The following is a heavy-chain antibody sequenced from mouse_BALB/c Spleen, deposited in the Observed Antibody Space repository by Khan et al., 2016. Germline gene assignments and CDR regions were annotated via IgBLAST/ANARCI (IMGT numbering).Heavy chain of an antibody. CDR1: GFSLTNSG. J-gene: IGHJ3*01. CDR2: IWAGGST. CDR3: ARDDRDVDAWFAA. Sequence: QVQLKQSGPGLVAPSQSLSITCNVSGFSLTNSGVHWVRQPPRKGLDWLGVIWAGGSTDYNSALMSRLSITRDTTQNQAFLKMNSLQADDTAMYYSARDDRDVDAWFAAWGQGTLVTVSA. V-gene: IGHV2-9*02.